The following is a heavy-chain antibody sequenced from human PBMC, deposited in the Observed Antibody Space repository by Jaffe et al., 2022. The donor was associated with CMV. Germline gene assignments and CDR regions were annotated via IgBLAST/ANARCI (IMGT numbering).Heavy chain of an antibody. CDR1: GFTFSSYE. V-gene: IGHV3-48*03. J-gene: IGHJ4*02. CDR3: ARVADYYDSSGYYYFDY. Sequence: EVQLVESGGGLVQPGGSLRLSCAASGFTFSSYEMNWVRQAPGKGLEWVSYISSSGSTIYYADSVKGRFTISRDNAKNSLYLQMNSLRAEDTAVYYCARVADYYDSSGYYYFDYWGQGTLVTVSS. D-gene: IGHD3-22*01. CDR2: ISSSGSTI.